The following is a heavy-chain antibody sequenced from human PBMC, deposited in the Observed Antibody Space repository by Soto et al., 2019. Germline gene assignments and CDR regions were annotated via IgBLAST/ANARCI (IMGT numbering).Heavy chain of an antibody. CDR3: ARDGLAAYYYDSSGYPNWFDP. Sequence: PGGSLRLSCAASGFTFSSYSMNWVRQAPGKGLEWVSSISSSSSYIYYADSVKGRFTISRDNAKNSLYLQMNSLRAEDTAVYYCARDGLAAYYYDSSGYPNWFDPWGQGTLVTVSS. D-gene: IGHD3-22*01. J-gene: IGHJ5*02. V-gene: IGHV3-21*01. CDR1: GFTFSSYS. CDR2: ISSSSSYI.